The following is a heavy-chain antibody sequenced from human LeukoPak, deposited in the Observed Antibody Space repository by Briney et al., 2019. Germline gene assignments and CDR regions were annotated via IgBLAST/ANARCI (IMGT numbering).Heavy chain of an antibody. CDR3: ARNRPQDYYDSRSDAFDI. J-gene: IGHJ3*02. CDR1: GFTFSSYS. D-gene: IGHD3-22*01. CDR2: ISSSSSYI. V-gene: IGHV3-21*01. Sequence: GGSLRLSCAASGFTFSSYSMTWVRQAPGKGLEWVSSISSSSSYIYYADSVKGRFTISRDNAKNSLYLQMNSLRAEDTAVYYCARNRPQDYYDSRSDAFDIWGQGTMVTVSS.